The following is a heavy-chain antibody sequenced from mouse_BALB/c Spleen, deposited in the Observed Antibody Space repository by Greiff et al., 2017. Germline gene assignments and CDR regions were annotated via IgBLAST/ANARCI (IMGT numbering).Heavy chain of an antibody. V-gene: IGHV1-87*01. D-gene: IGHD2-1*01. J-gene: IGHJ4*01. CDR2: IYPGDGDT. CDR1: GYTFTSYW. Sequence: QVQLQQSGAELARPGASVKLSCKASGYTFTSYWMQWVKQRPGQGLEWIGAIYPGDGDTRYTQKFKGKATLTADKSSSTAYMQLSSLASEDSAVYYCARSDYGNPYYYAMDYWGQGTSVTVSS. CDR3: ARSDYGNPYYYAMDY.